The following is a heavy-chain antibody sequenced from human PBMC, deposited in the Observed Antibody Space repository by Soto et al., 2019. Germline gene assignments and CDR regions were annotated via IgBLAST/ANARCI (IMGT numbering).Heavy chain of an antibody. CDR3: ARGTGYSSSWSPSQDGFDI. CDR1: VFTFSSYS. D-gene: IGHD6-13*01. CDR2: ISSSSSYI. J-gene: IGHJ3*02. Sequence: RRLSCAASVFTFSSYSMNWVRQAPGKGLEWVSSISSSSSYIYYADSVKGRFTISRDNAKNARYLQMNSLRAEDTAVYYCARGTGYSSSWSPSQDGFDIWGQGTMFTVSS. V-gene: IGHV3-21*01.